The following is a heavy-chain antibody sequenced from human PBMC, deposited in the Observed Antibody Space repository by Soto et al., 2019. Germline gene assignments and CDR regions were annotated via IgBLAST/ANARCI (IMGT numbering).Heavy chain of an antibody. D-gene: IGHD1-26*01. CDR3: ARGGAMGVDY. Sequence: PGGSLRLSCVTSGFTYSNYWMAWVRQVPGKGLVWVSRIYFDGITTNYADSVKGRLTVSRDNAKNTVYLHVNTLRDEDTAVYYCARGGAMGVDYWGQGTLVTVSS. V-gene: IGHV3-74*01. CDR2: IYFDGITT. J-gene: IGHJ4*02. CDR1: GFTYSNYW.